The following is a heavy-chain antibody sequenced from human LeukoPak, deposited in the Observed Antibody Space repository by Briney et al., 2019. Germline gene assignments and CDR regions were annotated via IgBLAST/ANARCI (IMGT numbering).Heavy chain of an antibody. Sequence: GGSLRLSCAASGFSFSSYEMTWVRHAPGKGLEWVSFISSSGSGKNYADSVKGRFTISRDNAKNSLYLQMNSLRADDTAVYYCARRYYGVDYWGQGTLVTVSS. CDR3: ARRYYGVDY. CDR1: GFSFSSYE. V-gene: IGHV3-48*03. CDR2: ISSSGSGK. D-gene: IGHD4-17*01. J-gene: IGHJ4*02.